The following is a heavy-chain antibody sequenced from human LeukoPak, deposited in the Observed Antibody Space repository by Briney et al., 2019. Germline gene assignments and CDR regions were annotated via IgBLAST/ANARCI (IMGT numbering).Heavy chain of an antibody. CDR3: ARRGSGLPDSNWYDP. CDR2: IYPGDSDT. V-gene: IGHV5-51*03. CDR1: GYSFTSYW. D-gene: IGHD1-26*01. Sequence: KAGESLKISCKGTGYSFTSYWIGWVRQMPGKGLEWMGIIYPGDSDTRYSPSFQGQVTISADKSISTAYLQWSSLKASDTAMYYCARRGSGLPDSNWYDPCGQGTLVTVSS. J-gene: IGHJ5*02.